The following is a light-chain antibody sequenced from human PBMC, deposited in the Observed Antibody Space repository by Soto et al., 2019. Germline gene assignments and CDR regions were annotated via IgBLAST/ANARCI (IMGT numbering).Light chain of an antibody. CDR1: PSVPNY. CDR3: QQRNTWPPVT. V-gene: IGKV3-11*01. CDR2: GAF. Sequence: EIALTQSPATLSLSPGERATLSCRASPSVPNYVAWYQQKPGQAPRLLIYGAFNSATGIPARFSGSGSGADFTLTISSPEPEDFAIYYCQQRNTWPPVTFGQGTRLEIK. J-gene: IGKJ5*01.